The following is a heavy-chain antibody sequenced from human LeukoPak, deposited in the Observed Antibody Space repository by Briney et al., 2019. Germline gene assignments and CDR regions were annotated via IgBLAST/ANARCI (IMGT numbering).Heavy chain of an antibody. CDR2: INPNSGGT. J-gene: IGHJ6*02. Sequence: APGKVSCKASGYTFTPYYMHWVRQAPGHGLEGRGWINPNSGGTNYAQKFQGSVTLTRDTSINTAYMEVSRLRSDDTAVYYCARDHCSSGGCYEHYYYGVDVWGQGTTVTVSS. V-gene: IGHV1-2*04. D-gene: IGHD2-15*01. CDR1: GYTFTPYY. CDR3: ARDHCSSGGCYEHYYYGVDV.